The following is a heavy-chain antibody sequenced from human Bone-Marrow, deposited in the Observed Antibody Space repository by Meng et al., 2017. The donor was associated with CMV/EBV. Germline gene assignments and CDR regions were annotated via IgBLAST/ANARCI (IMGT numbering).Heavy chain of an antibody. CDR3: ARGPKIPLGGVNLWSLEL. CDR1: FHNYA. CDR2: FIPVFGAP. V-gene: IGHV1-69*05. J-gene: IGHJ4*02. D-gene: IGHD3-16*01. Sequence: FHNYAISWVRQAHGQGLEWMGGFIPVFGAPDYAQEFQDRLTIVTDESTTSASMELSGLRFEDTAVYFCARGPKIPLGGVNLWSLELWGQGSLVTVSS.